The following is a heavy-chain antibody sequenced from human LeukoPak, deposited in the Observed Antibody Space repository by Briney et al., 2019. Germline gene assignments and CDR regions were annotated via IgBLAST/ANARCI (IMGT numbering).Heavy chain of an antibody. D-gene: IGHD3-22*01. CDR2: IYYSGST. J-gene: IGHJ3*02. V-gene: IGHV4-39*07. CDR1: GGSISSSSYY. CDR3: ARDPIAPGSPITMIVVVRDAFDI. Sequence: SETLSLTCTVSGGSISSSSYYWGWIRQPPGKGLEWIGSIYYSGSTYYNPSLKSRVTISVDTSKNQFSLKLSSVTAADTAVYYCARDPIAPGSPITMIVVVRDAFDIWGQGTMVTVSS.